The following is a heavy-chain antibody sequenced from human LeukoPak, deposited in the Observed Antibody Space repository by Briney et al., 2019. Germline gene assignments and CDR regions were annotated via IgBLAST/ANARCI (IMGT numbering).Heavy chain of an antibody. Sequence: GGSLRLSCAASGFSFSSYTMNWVRQAPGKGLEWVSSISRSGSFIYYADSVMGRFTISRDNANNSLYLEMISLRAEDTAVYFCAREDCGATSCPPQYYYDSWGQGTLVTVSS. J-gene: IGHJ4*02. V-gene: IGHV3-21*01. CDR2: ISRSGSFI. CDR1: GFSFSSYT. D-gene: IGHD2-2*01. CDR3: AREDCGATSCPPQYYYDS.